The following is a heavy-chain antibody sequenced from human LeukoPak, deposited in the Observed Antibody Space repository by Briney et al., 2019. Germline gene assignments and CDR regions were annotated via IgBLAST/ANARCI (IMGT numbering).Heavy chain of an antibody. J-gene: IGHJ5*02. D-gene: IGHD4-17*01. V-gene: IGHV1-69*04. CDR2: IIPILGIA. Sequence: GASVKVSCKASGYTFTGYYMHWVRQAPGQGLEWMGRIIPILGIANYAQKFQGRVTITADKSTSTAYMELSSLRSEDTAVYYCARDYGDYVSWFDPWGQGTLVTVSS. CDR3: ARDYGDYVSWFDP. CDR1: GYTFTGYY.